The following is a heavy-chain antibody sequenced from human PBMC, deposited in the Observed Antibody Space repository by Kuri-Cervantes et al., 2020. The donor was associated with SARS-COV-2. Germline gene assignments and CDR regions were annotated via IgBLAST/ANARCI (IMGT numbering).Heavy chain of an antibody. J-gene: IGHJ4*02. V-gene: IGHV4-39*07. CDR3: GRGSESPPFDY. CDR2: VYYSGTT. Sequence: SETLSLTCTVSGGSTSSQCYYWGWLRQPPGKGLEWIGSVYYSGTTYYNPSLKSPVTISVDTSKNQFSPTLSSVTAADTAVYYCGRGSESPPFDYWGQGTLVTVSS. CDR1: GGSTSSQCYY. D-gene: IGHD2/OR15-2a*01.